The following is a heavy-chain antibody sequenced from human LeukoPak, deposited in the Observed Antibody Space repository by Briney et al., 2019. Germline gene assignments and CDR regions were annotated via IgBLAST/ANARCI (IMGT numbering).Heavy chain of an antibody. CDR3: ARVKNGYFDY. CDR2: TYYRSKWYG. Sequence: SQTLSLTCAISGDSLSSTSAGWHWLRQSPPRGLEWLGRTYYRSKWYGDSAVSVKSRIQINADTSKNQLSLQLNSVTPEDTAMYYCARVKNGYFDYWGQGTLVTVSS. J-gene: IGHJ4*02. V-gene: IGHV6-1*01. D-gene: IGHD1-1*01. CDR1: GDSLSSTSAG.